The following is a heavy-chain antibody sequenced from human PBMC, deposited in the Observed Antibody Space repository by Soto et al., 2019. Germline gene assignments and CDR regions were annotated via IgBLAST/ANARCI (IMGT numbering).Heavy chain of an antibody. CDR3: TTDSHYDYGDLNYWYFDL. CDR1: GFTFSNAW. CDR2: IKSKADGGTT. J-gene: IGHJ2*01. D-gene: IGHD4-17*01. V-gene: IGHV3-15*01. Sequence: EVQLVESGGGLVKPGGSLRLSCAASGFTFSNAWMSWVRQAPGKGLEWVGRIKSKADGGTTDYAAPVKGRFTISRDDSKNTLYLQMNSLKTEDTAVYYCTTDSHYDYGDLNYWYFDLWGRGTLVTVSS.